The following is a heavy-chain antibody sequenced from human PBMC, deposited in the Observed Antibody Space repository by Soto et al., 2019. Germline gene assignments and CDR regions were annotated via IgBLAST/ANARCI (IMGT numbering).Heavy chain of an antibody. Sequence: PSETLSLTCAVSGGSISSGGYSWSWIRQPPGKGLEWIGYIYHSGSTYYNPSLKSRVTISVDRSKNQFSLKLSSVTAADTAVYYCARRRSGSHWFDPWGQGTLVTVSS. J-gene: IGHJ5*02. CDR3: ARRRSGSHWFDP. D-gene: IGHD3-10*01. CDR1: GGSISSGGYS. V-gene: IGHV4-30-2*01. CDR2: IYHSGST.